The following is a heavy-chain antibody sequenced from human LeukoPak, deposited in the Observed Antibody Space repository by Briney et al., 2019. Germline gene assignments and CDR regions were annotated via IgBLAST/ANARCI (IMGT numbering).Heavy chain of an antibody. CDR3: ARGGTTAASWFDP. D-gene: IGHD2/OR15-2a*01. Sequence: QPGGPLRLSCAASGFTFNKFWMHWVRQAPGKGLEWISRIDSEGDSASYADSVEGRFTISRDNAKYMLYLQVSSLRAEDTAVYYCARGGTTAASWFDPWGQGTLVSVSS. V-gene: IGHV3-74*01. CDR1: GFTFNKFW. J-gene: IGHJ5*02. CDR2: IDSEGDSA.